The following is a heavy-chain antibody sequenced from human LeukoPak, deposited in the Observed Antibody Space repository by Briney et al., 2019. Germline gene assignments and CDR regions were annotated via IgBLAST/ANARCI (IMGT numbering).Heavy chain of an antibody. CDR1: GFTFSNAW. CDR3: TTDLEENGDYYYYYGMDV. CDR2: IKSKTDGGTT. V-gene: IGHV3-15*07. D-gene: IGHD1-1*01. J-gene: IGHJ6*02. Sequence: GGSLRLSCAASGFTFSNAWMNWVRQAPGKGLEWVGRIKSKTDGGTTDYAAPVKGRFTISRDDSKNTLYLQTNSLKTEDTAVYYCTTDLEENGDYYYYYGMDVWGQGTTVTVSS.